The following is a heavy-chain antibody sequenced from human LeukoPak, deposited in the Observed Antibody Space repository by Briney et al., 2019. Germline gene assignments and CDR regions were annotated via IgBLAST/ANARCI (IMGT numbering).Heavy chain of an antibody. V-gene: IGHV4-34*01. Sequence: SETLSLTCGVYGGSFSGYCWSWIRQPPGKGLEWIGEINHSGSTYYNPSLKSRVTISVDTSKNQFSLKLSSVTAADTAVYYCARERQQWLVHPIDYWGQGTLVTVSS. CDR1: GGSFSGYC. J-gene: IGHJ4*02. D-gene: IGHD6-19*01. CDR3: ARERQQWLVHPIDY. CDR2: INHSGST.